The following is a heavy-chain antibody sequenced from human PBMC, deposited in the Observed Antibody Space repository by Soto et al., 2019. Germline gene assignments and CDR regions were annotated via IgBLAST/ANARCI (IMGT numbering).Heavy chain of an antibody. Sequence: SETLSLTCTVSGGSISSDANFWSWIRQLPGRGLEWIGYISYTGRTYYTPSLNSRLTISLDTSKNLFSLRLSAVTAADTAVYFCASGSFSSSSSWFDLWGQGTLVTVSS. J-gene: IGHJ5*02. V-gene: IGHV4-31*03. CDR2: ISYTGRT. CDR1: GGSISSDANF. CDR3: ASGSFSSSSSWFDL. D-gene: IGHD6-6*01.